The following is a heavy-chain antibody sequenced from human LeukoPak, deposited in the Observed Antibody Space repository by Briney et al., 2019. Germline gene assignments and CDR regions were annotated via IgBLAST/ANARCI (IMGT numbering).Heavy chain of an antibody. J-gene: IGHJ6*02. Sequence: PSQTLSLTCTVSGGSISSGDYYWSWIRQPPGKGLEWIGYIYYSGSTYYNPSLKSRVTISVDTSKNQFSLKLSSVTAADTAVYYCAREGCSGGSCYQNYYYTGIDVWGQGTTVTVSS. CDR2: IYYSGST. CDR1: GGSISSGDYY. CDR3: AREGCSGGSCYQNYYYTGIDV. D-gene: IGHD2-15*01. V-gene: IGHV4-30-4*01.